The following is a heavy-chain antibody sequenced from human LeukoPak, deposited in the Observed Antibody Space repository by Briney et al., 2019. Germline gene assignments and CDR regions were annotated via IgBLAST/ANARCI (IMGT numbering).Heavy chain of an antibody. CDR1: GGSISSYY. Sequence: SETLSLTCTVSGGSISSYYWSWIRQPPGKGLEWIGYIYYSGSTNYNPSLKSRATISVDTSKNQFSLKLSSVTAADTAVYYCARGCSSTSCSRSEYYYYYYYMDVWGKGTTVTVSS. CDR2: IYYSGST. D-gene: IGHD2-2*01. V-gene: IGHV4-59*01. CDR3: ARGCSSTSCSRSEYYYYYYYMDV. J-gene: IGHJ6*03.